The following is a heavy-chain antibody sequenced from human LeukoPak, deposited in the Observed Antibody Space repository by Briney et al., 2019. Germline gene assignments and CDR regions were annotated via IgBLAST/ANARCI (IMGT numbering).Heavy chain of an antibody. CDR1: GGSISSYY. CDR3: ARGSPDCSGGSCYATDY. J-gene: IGHJ4*02. CDR2: IYYSGST. V-gene: IGHV4-59*01. Sequence: SETLSLTCTVSGGSISSYYWSWIRQPPGKGLEWIGYIYYSGSTNYNPSLKSRVTISVDASKNQFSLKLSSVTAADTAVYYCARGSPDCSGGSCYATDYWGQGTLVTVSS. D-gene: IGHD2-15*01.